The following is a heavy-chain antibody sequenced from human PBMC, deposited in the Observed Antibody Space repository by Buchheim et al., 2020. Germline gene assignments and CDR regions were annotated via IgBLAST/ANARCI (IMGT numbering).Heavy chain of an antibody. CDR1: GITFSSYA. D-gene: IGHD2-2*01. V-gene: IGHV3-23*04. Sequence: EVQLVESGGGLVQPGGSLRLSCEASGITFSSYAMSWVRQAPGKGLEWVSAISGGGGSTYYADSVKGRFTIPRDNAKLTLYLQMSSLRVEDTAVYYCIYCSSNSCSRAFDYWGQGTL. CDR3: IYCSSNSCSRAFDY. CDR2: ISGGGGST. J-gene: IGHJ4*02.